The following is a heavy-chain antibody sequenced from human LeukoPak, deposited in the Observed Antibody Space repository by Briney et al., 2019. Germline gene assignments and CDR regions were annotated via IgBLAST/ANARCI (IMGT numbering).Heavy chain of an antibody. CDR2: IYHSGST. Sequence: LSLTCTVSGGSISSGGYYWSWIRQPPGKGLEWIGYIYHSGSTYYNPSLKSRVTISVDRSKNQFSLKLSSVTAADTAVYYCATLLSSWGVISDYWGQGTLVTVSS. D-gene: IGHD3-16*02. CDR3: ATLLSSWGVISDY. J-gene: IGHJ4*02. CDR1: GGSISSGGYY. V-gene: IGHV4-30-2*01.